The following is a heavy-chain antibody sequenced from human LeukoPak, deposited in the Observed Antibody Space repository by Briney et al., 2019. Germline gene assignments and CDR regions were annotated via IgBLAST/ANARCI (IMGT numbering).Heavy chain of an antibody. V-gene: IGHV1-2*02. D-gene: IGHD3-10*01. CDR1: GYTLTGYY. CDR3: ARDSGFYGSGTYSLGYWYFHL. Sequence: GASVKVSCKASGYTLTGYYMHWVRQAAGQGLEWMGCINPNSGDTHYAQNFQGRVTLTRDTSISTAYMELSSLRSDDTAVYYCARDSGFYGSGTYSLGYWYFHLWGRGTLVTVSS. CDR2: INPNSGDT. J-gene: IGHJ2*01.